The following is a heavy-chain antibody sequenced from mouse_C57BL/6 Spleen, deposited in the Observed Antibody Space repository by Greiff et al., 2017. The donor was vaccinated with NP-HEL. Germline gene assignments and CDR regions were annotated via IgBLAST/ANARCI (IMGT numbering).Heavy chain of an antibody. D-gene: IGHD1-1*01. Sequence: EVKLVESEGGLVQPGSSMKLSCTASGFTFSDYYMAWVRQVPEKGLEWVANINYDGSSTYYLDSLKSRFIISRDNAKNILYLQMSSLKSEDTATYYCARGATVVGGYYFDYWGQGTTLTVSS. CDR3: ARGATVVGGYYFDY. CDR1: GFTFSDYY. J-gene: IGHJ2*01. CDR2: INYDGSST. V-gene: IGHV5-16*01.